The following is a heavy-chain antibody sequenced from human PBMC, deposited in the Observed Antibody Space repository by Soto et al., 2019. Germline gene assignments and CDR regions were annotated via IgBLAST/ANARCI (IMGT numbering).Heavy chain of an antibody. Sequence: EVQLLESGGGLVQPGGSLRLSCFASGFTFNNYVMSWVRQAPGKGLEWVSALTGSTGSTYYADSVKGRFTISRDNSKNALYLQMSSLRADDSALYFWAKGSASARPYYFDYWGPGTLVTVSP. V-gene: IGHV3-23*01. CDR1: GFTFNNYV. CDR2: LTGSTGST. D-gene: IGHD6-6*01. J-gene: IGHJ4*02. CDR3: AKGSASARPYYFDY.